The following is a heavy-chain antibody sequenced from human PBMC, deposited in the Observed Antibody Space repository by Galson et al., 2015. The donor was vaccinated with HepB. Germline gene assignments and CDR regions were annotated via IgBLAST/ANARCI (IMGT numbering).Heavy chain of an antibody. CDR3: ARVSKSPPYSSSSWYYYYMDV. D-gene: IGHD6-13*01. CDR1: GFTFSSYA. CDR2: ISYDGSNK. Sequence: SLRLSCAASGFTFSSYAMHWVRQAPGKGLEWVAVISYDGSNKYYADSVKGRFTISRDNSKNTLYLQMNSLRAEDTAVYYCARVSKSPPYSSSSWYYYYMDVWGKGTTVTVSS. J-gene: IGHJ6*03. V-gene: IGHV3-30-3*01.